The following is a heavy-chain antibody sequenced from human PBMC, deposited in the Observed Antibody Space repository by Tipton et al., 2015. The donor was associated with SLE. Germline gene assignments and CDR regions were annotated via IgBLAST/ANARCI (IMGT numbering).Heavy chain of an antibody. D-gene: IGHD4-17*01. CDR1: GGSISSSSYY. CDR3: ARDGGYGEVWKAFDI. J-gene: IGHJ3*02. Sequence: LSLTCTVSGGSISSSSYYWGWVRQAPGKGLEWVSYISSSGSTIYYADSVKGRFTISRDNAKNSLYLQMNSLRAEDTAVYYCARDGGYGEVWKAFDIWGQGTMVTVSS. CDR2: ISSSGSTI. V-gene: IGHV3-48*03.